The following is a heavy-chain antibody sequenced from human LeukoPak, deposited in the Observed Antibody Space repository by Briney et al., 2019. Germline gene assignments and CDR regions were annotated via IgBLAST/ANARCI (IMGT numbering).Heavy chain of an antibody. Sequence: PGGFLRLSCAASGFTFSSYAMHWVRQAPGKGLEWVAVISYDGSNKYYADSVKGRFTISRDNSKNTLYLQMNSLRPEDTAVYYCARGWWGVDYWGQGTLVTVSS. CDR2: ISYDGSNK. CDR1: GFTFSSYA. D-gene: IGHD2-8*02. CDR3: ARGWWGVDY. J-gene: IGHJ4*02. V-gene: IGHV3-30-3*01.